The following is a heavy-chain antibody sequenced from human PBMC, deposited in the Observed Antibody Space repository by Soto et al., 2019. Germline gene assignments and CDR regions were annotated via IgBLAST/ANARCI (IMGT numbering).Heavy chain of an antibody. V-gene: IGHV4-38-2*02. Sequence: SETLSLTCAVSGYSISSGYYWGWIRQPPGKGLEWIGSIYHSGSTYYNPSLKSRVTISVDTSKNQFSLKLSSVTAADTAVYYCAREGPILRYFDWLLFDYWGQGTLVTVSS. J-gene: IGHJ4*02. CDR2: IYHSGST. D-gene: IGHD3-9*01. CDR3: AREGPILRYFDWLLFDY. CDR1: GYSISSGYY.